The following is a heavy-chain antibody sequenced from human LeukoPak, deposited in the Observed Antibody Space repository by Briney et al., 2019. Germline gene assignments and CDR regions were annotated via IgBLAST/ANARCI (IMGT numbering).Heavy chain of an antibody. D-gene: IGHD2-8*02. CDR2: ISGSGGST. J-gene: IGHJ4*02. V-gene: IGHV3-23*01. Sequence: GGSLRLSCAASGFTFSSYAMSWVRPAPGKGLEWVSAISGSGGSTYYADSVKGRFTISRDNSKNTLYLQMNSLRAEDTAVYYCAPGGRTGGVLLSGYWGQGTLVTVSS. CDR3: APGGRTGGVLLSGY. CDR1: GFTFSSYA.